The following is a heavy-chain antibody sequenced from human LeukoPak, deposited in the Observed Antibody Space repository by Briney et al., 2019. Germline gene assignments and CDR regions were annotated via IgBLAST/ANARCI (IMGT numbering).Heavy chain of an antibody. CDR2: IYYSGST. CDR1: GGSISSYY. J-gene: IGHJ3*02. D-gene: IGHD6-25*01. Sequence: SETLSLTCAVSGGSISSYYWSWIRQPPGKGLEWIGYIYYSGSTNYNPSLKSRVTISVDTSKNQFSLKLSSVTAADTAVYYCARDEAEATGDAFDIWGQGTMVTVSS. CDR3: ARDEAEATGDAFDI. V-gene: IGHV4-59*01.